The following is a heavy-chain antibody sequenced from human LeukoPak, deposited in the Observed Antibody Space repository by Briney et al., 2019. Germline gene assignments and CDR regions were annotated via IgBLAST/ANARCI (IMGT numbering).Heavy chain of an antibody. J-gene: IGHJ4*02. D-gene: IGHD3-3*01. CDR1: EFTFSSYA. V-gene: IGHV3-23*01. CDR3: AKERAGFWSGYYL. Sequence: GGSLRLSCAASEFTFSSYAMSWVRQAPGKGLEWVSAISGSGGSTYYADSVKGRFTISRDNSRNTLYLQMNSLRAEDTAVYYCAKERAGFWSGYYLRGQGTLVTVSS. CDR2: ISGSGGST.